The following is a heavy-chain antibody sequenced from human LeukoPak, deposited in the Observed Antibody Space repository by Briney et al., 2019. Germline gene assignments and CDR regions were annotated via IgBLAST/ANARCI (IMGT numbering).Heavy chain of an antibody. CDR2: ISYDGSNK. CDR1: GFTFSSYW. V-gene: IGHV3-30*18. CDR3: AKDPRVFGPVDY. D-gene: IGHD6-13*01. Sequence: GGSLRLSCAASGFTFSSYWMSWVRQAPGKGLEWVAVISYDGSNKYYADSVKGRFTISRDNSKNTLYLQMYSLRAEDTAVYYCAKDPRVFGPVDYWGQGTLVTVSS. J-gene: IGHJ4*02.